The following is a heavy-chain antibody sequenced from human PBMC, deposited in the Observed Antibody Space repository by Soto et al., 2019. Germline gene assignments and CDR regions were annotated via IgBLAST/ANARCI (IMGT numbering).Heavy chain of an antibody. V-gene: IGHV3-21*01. J-gene: IGHJ4*02. Sequence: VGSLRLSCAASGFTFSSYSMNWVRQAPGKGLEWVSSISSSSSYIYYADSVKGRFTISRDNAKNSLYLQMNSLRAEDTAVYYCASLASIAAADTDYWGQGTLVTVSS. CDR3: ASLASIAAADTDY. D-gene: IGHD6-13*01. CDR2: ISSSSSYI. CDR1: GFTFSSYS.